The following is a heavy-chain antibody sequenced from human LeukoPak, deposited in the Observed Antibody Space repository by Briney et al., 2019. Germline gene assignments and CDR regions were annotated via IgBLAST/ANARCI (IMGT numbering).Heavy chain of an antibody. Sequence: PGGSLRLSCAASGFTFSSYAMSWVRQAPGKGLEWVSDISGSGGSTYYADSVKGRFTISRDNSKNTLYLQMNSLRAEDTAVYYCAKDPMIVVLYYFDYWGQGTLVTVSS. CDR1: GFTFSSYA. J-gene: IGHJ4*02. CDR3: AKDPMIVVLYYFDY. D-gene: IGHD3-22*01. CDR2: ISGSGGST. V-gene: IGHV3-23*01.